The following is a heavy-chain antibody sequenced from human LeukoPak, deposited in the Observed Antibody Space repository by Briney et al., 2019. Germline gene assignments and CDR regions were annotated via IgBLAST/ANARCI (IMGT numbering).Heavy chain of an antibody. CDR2: INPNSGGT. J-gene: IGHJ5*02. V-gene: IGHV1-2*02. CDR1: GYTFTGYH. D-gene: IGHD6-6*01. CDR3: ARDYSSIAASLGFDP. Sequence: GASVKVSCKASGYTFTGYHMHWVRQAPGQGLEWMGWINPNSGGTNYAQKFQSRVTMTRDTSISTAYMELSRLRSDDTAVYYCARDYSSIAASLGFDPWGQGTLVTVSS.